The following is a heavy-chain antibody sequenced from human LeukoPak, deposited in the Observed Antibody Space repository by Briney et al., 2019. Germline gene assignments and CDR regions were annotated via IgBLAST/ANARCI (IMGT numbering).Heavy chain of an antibody. CDR1: GFTVSSNS. Sequence: GGSLRLSCTVSGFTVSSNSMTWVRQAPGKGLEWVSIISSGSSAIFSADALKGRFTISRDDAKNLLYLDMNSLRAEDTAVYYCARGHTAVTRHFDFWGQGTLVTVSS. V-gene: IGHV3-21*01. CDR3: ARGHTAVTRHFDF. D-gene: IGHD4-17*01. J-gene: IGHJ4*02. CDR2: ISSGSSAI.